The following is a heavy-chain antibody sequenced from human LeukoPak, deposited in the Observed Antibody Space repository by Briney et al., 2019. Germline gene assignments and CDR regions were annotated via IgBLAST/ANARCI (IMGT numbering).Heavy chain of an antibody. D-gene: IGHD3-22*01. CDR3: AKLGFYDSSGYYIYLDY. Sequence: GESLKISYKGSGYSFTSYWIGWVRQMPGKGLEWMGIIYPRDSDTRYSPAFQGQVTISADKSISTAYLQWSSLKASDTAMYYCAKLGFYDSSGYYIYLDYWGQGTLVTVSS. CDR2: IYPRDSDT. V-gene: IGHV5-51*01. CDR1: GYSFTSYW. J-gene: IGHJ4*02.